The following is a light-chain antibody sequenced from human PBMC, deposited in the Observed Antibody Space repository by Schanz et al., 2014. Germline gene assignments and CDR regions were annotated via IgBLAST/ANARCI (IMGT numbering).Light chain of an antibody. CDR2: GNS. J-gene: IGLJ3*02. CDR3: APWDDSLNARV. Sequence: QSVLTQPPSVSGAPGQRVSISCAGNSSNIGAGYDVHWFQQHPGTAPKLLIYGNSDRPSGVPDRFSGSKSGTSASLAISGLQSEDEADYFCAPWDDSLNARVFGGGTKLTVL. V-gene: IGLV1-40*01. CDR1: SSNIGAGYD.